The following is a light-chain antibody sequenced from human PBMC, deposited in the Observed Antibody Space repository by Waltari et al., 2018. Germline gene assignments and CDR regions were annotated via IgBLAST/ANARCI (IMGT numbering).Light chain of an antibody. CDR1: RSISGY. V-gene: IGKV1-39*01. Sequence: DIQMTQSPSSLSASVGDRVTITCRASRSISGYLNWYQQKSGKAPDLLIFGAYTLHSGVPSRFSGSGSGTDFTLTISSLQPDDFATYYCQQSYGIPWTFGEGTKVEIK. J-gene: IGKJ1*01. CDR2: GAY. CDR3: QQSYGIPWT.